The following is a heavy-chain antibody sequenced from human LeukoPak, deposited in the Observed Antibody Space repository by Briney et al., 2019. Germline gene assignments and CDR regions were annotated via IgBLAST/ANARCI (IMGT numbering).Heavy chain of an antibody. CDR1: GGTFSSYA. V-gene: IGHV1-8*02. CDR2: MNPNSGNT. J-gene: IGHJ4*02. CDR3: VYDSSGYHTLDY. D-gene: IGHD3-22*01. Sequence: GASVKVSCKASGGTFSSYAISWVRQAPGQGLEWMGWMNPNSGNTGYAQKFQGRVTMTRNTSISTAYMELSSLRSEDTAVYYCVYDSSGYHTLDYWGQGTLVTVSS.